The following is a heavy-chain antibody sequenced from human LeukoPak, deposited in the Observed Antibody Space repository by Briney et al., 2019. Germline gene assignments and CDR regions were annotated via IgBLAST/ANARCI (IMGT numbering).Heavy chain of an antibody. CDR3: ARSIPPRYYDFWSGYWGYYYMDV. D-gene: IGHD3-3*01. CDR1: GFTFSSYS. Sequence: PGGSLRLSCAASGFTFSSYSMNWVRQAPGKGLEWVSYINSSSSTIYYADSVKGRFTISRDNAKNSLYLQMNSLRAEDTAVYYCARSIPPRYYDFWSGYWGYYYMDVWGKGTTVTVSS. J-gene: IGHJ6*03. CDR2: INSSSSTI. V-gene: IGHV3-48*04.